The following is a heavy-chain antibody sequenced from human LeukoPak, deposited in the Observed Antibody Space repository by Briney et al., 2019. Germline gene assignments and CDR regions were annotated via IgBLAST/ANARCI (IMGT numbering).Heavy chain of an antibody. D-gene: IGHD5-24*01. CDR2: IYRSGST. V-gene: IGHV4-30-2*01. J-gene: IGHJ3*02. Sequence: SETLSLTCAVSGGSISSGGYSWSWIRQPPGKGLEWIGYIYRSGSTYYNPSLKSRVTISVDRSKNQFSLKLSSVTAADTAVYYCARGSRDGYNSQPGFAFDIWGQGTMVTVSS. CDR3: ARGSRDGYNSQPGFAFDI. CDR1: GGSISSGGYS.